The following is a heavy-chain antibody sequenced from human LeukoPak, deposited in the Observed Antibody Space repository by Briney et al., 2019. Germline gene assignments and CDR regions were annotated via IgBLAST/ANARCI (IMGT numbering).Heavy chain of an antibody. CDR3: ARLPARGSYFGWTFDY. J-gene: IGHJ4*02. D-gene: IGHD1-26*01. Sequence: SETLSLTCAVYGGSFSGYYWSWIRQPPGKGLEWIGEINHSGSTNYNPSLKSRVTISVDTSKNQFSLKLSSVTAADTAVYYCARLPARGSYFGWTFDYWGQGTLVTVSS. CDR1: GGSFSGYY. V-gene: IGHV4-34*01. CDR2: INHSGST.